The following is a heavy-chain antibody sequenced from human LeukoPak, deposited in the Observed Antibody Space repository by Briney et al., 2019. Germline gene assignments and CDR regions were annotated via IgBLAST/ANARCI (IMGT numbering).Heavy chain of an antibody. J-gene: IGHJ4*02. Sequence: GGSLRLSCAASGFTFSSFGMHWVRQAPGKGLEWVAIISYDGSNKYYADSVKGRFTISRDNSKNSLYLQMNSLRAEDTAVYYCAAYSSGWYGGIYWGQGTLVTVSS. D-gene: IGHD6-19*01. CDR1: GFTFSSFG. CDR2: ISYDGSNK. V-gene: IGHV3-33*08. CDR3: AAYSSGWYGGIY.